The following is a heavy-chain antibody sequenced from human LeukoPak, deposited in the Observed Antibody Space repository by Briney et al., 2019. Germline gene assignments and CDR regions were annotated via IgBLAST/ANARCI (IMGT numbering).Heavy chain of an antibody. J-gene: IGHJ6*02. V-gene: IGHV1-18*01. CDR1: GYTFTSYD. CDR2: ISAYNGNT. Sequence: GASVKVSCKASGYTFTSYDINWVRQAPGQGLEWMGWISAYNGNTNYAQKLQGRVTMTTDTSTSTAYMELRSLRSDDTAVYYCARVYDSSGYYLVNYYYYGMDVWGQGTTVTVSS. D-gene: IGHD3-22*01. CDR3: ARVYDSSGYYLVNYYYYGMDV.